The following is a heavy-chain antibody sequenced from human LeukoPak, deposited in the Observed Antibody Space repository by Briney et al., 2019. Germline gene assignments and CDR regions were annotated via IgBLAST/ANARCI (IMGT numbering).Heavy chain of an antibody. J-gene: IGHJ6*02. CDR2: IYHSGSP. CDR1: GGSISSNNW. CDR3: ARAGGWSNGMDV. D-gene: IGHD2-15*01. V-gene: IGHV4-4*02. Sequence: SETLSLTCAVSGGSISSNNWWGWVRQPPGKGLEWIGEIYHSGSPNYNPSLKSRVTISVDKSRNHFSLNLSSVTAADTAVYYCARAGGWSNGMDVWGQGTTVTVSS.